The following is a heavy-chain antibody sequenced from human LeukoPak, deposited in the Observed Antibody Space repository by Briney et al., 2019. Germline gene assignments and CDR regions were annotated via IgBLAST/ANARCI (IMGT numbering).Heavy chain of an antibody. V-gene: IGHV3-21*01. J-gene: IGHJ3*02. Sequence: PGGSLRLSCAASGFTFSSYSMNWVRQAPGKGLEWVSSISSSSSYIYYADSVKGRFTISRDNAKNSLYLQMNSLRAEDTAVYYCARVNPPRRAFDIRGQGTMVTVSS. CDR1: GFTFSSYS. CDR2: ISSSSSYI. CDR3: ARVNPPRRAFDI.